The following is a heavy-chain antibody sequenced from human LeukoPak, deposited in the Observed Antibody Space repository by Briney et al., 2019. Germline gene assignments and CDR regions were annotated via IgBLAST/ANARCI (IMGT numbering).Heavy chain of an antibody. CDR2: ISAYNGNT. J-gene: IGHJ4*02. CDR3: ARDGGKNWNDEGFYFDY. Sequence: ASVKVSCKASGYTFTSYGISWVRQAPGQGLEWMGWISAYNGNTNYAQKLQGRVTITTDESTSTAYMELSSLRSEDTAVYYCARDGGKNWNDEGFYFDYWGQGTLVTVSS. V-gene: IGHV1-18*01. CDR1: GYTFTSYG. D-gene: IGHD1-1*01.